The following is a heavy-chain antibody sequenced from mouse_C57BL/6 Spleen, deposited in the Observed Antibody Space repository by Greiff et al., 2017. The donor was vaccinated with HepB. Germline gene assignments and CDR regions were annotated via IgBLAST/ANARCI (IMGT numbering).Heavy chain of an antibody. CDR1: GFTFSSYA. CDR2: ISAGGSYT. Sequence: DVMLVESGGGLVKPGGSLKLSCAASGFTFSSYAMSWVRQTPEKRLEWVATISAGGSYTYYPDNVKGRFTISRDNAKNNLYLQMSHLKSEDTAMYYCARPIYDGYYFDYWGQGTTLTVSS. V-gene: IGHV5-4*03. CDR3: ARPIYDGYYFDY. D-gene: IGHD2-3*01. J-gene: IGHJ2*01.